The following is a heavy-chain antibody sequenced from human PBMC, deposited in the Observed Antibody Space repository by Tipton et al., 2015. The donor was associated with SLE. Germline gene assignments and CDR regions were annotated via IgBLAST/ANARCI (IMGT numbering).Heavy chain of an antibody. CDR2: IYYSWST. CDR1: GGSLSSSSYY. V-gene: IGHV4-39*01. CDR3: ARLQLGWVHEGYYMDV. Sequence: TLSLTFTVSGGSLSSSSYYWGWIRQPPGKGLEWIGGIYYSWSTYYNPSLKSRVTISVDTSKNQFSLKLSSVTAADTAVYYCARLQLGWVHEGYYMDVWGKGTTVTVSS. J-gene: IGHJ6*03. D-gene: IGHD7-27*01.